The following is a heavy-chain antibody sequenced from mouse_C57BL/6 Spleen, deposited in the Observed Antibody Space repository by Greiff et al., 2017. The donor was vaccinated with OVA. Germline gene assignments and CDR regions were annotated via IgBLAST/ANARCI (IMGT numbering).Heavy chain of an antibody. D-gene: IGHD2-1*01. CDR1: GYTFTDYY. CDR3: ARGYYGQYYFDY. V-gene: IGHV1-19*01. J-gene: IGHJ2*01. CDR2: INPYNGGT. Sequence: LQESGPVLVKPGASVKMSCKASGYTFTDYYMNWVKQSHGKSLEWIGVINPYNGGTSYNQKFKGKATLTVDKSSSTAYMELNSLTSEDSAVYYCARGYYGQYYFDYWGQGTTLTVSS.